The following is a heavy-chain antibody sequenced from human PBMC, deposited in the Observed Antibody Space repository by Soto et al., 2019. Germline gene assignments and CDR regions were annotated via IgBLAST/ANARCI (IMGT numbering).Heavy chain of an antibody. J-gene: IGHJ2*01. V-gene: IGHV3-30-3*01. D-gene: IGHD5-12*01. CDR1: GFSLSTYA. CDR2: ISYDGSNE. CDR3: ARETYYSGHVIGNLDL. Sequence: QVQLVESGGGVGQPGRSLRLSCAASGFSLSTYAMHWVRQAPGAGLEWLAVISYDGSNEYYADSVKGRFTISRDNSKNSLYLQMSSLTIEDAAIYYCARETYYSGHVIGNLDLWGRGTLVTVSS.